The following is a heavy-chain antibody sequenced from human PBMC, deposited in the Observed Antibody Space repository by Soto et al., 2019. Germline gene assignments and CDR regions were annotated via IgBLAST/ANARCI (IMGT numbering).Heavy chain of an antibody. CDR1: GYSISSGCY. Sequence: SETLSLTCTVPGYSISSGCYWGWIRQPPGKRLEWIGSMYPTGSTYYNPSLKSRVTMSVDTSNNEFSLKLTSVTAADTAVYHCVRDLNYGLYYFDYWGQGTLVTVSS. CDR3: VRDLNYGLYYFDY. V-gene: IGHV4-38-2*02. CDR2: MYPTGST. J-gene: IGHJ4*02. D-gene: IGHD3-10*01.